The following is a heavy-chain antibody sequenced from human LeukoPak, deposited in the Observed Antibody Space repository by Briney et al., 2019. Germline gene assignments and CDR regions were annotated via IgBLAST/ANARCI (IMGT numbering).Heavy chain of an antibody. D-gene: IGHD2-8*01. V-gene: IGHV4-34*01. J-gene: IGHJ6*03. CDR3: ARARYCTNGVCYVYYYYMDV. CDR1: GGSFSGYY. Sequence: SETLSLTCAVYGGSFSGYYWSWIRQPPGKGLEWIGEINHSGSTNYNPSLKGRVTISVDTSKNQFSLKLSSVTAADTAVYYCARARYCTNGVCYVYYYYMDVWGKGTTVTVSS. CDR2: INHSGST.